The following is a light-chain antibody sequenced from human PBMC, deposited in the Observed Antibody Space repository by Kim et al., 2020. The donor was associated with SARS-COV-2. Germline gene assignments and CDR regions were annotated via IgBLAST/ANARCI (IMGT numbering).Light chain of an antibody. CDR2: DVS. CDR1: SSDVGGYNY. CDR3: SSYTSSSTPYV. J-gene: IGLJ1*01. Sequence: QSITSSCPGTSSDVGGYNYVSWYQQHPGKAPKLMIYDVSKRPSGVSNRFSGSKSGNTASLTISGLQAEDEADYYCSSYTSSSTPYVFGTGTKVTVL. V-gene: IGLV2-14*04.